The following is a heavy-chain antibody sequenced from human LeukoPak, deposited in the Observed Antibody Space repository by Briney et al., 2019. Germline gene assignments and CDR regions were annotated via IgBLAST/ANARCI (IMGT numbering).Heavy chain of an antibody. Sequence: SETLSLTCTVSGGSISSYSWSWIRQPPGKGLEWIGYMSYSGSTNYNPSLESRVTISVDTSKNQFSLKLTSVTAADTAVFYCARHESGGRAFDIWGQGTMVTVSS. V-gene: IGHV4-59*08. CDR1: GGSISSYS. D-gene: IGHD1-26*01. CDR3: ARHESGGRAFDI. J-gene: IGHJ3*02. CDR2: MSYSGST.